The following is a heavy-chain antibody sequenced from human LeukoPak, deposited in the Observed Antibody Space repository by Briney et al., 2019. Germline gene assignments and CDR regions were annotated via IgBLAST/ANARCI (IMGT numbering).Heavy chain of an antibody. D-gene: IGHD3-10*01. CDR3: ARGRFGDHYMDV. Sequence: GGSLRLSCAASGFTFSSYAMSWVRQAPGKGLEWVSAISGSGGSTYYADSLKGRFTISRDNAKNSLYLQMNSLRAEDTAVYYCARGRFGDHYMDVWGKGTTVTISS. J-gene: IGHJ6*03. V-gene: IGHV3-23*01. CDR1: GFTFSSYA. CDR2: ISGSGGST.